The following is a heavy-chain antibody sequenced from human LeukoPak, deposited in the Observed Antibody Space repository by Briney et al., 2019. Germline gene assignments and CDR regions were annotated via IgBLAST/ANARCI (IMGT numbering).Heavy chain of an antibody. V-gene: IGHV3-23*01. CDR2: ISGSGGST. D-gene: IGHD3-10*01. CDR1: GFTFTSYA. J-gene: IGHJ6*02. CDR3: AKEGYYGSGPYYYYYGMDV. Sequence: GGSLRPSCAASGFTFTSYAMSWVRQAPGKGLEWVSVISGSGGSTYYADSVKGRFTISRDNSKNTLYLQMNSLRAEDTAVYYCAKEGYYGSGPYYYYYGMDVWGQGTTVTVSS.